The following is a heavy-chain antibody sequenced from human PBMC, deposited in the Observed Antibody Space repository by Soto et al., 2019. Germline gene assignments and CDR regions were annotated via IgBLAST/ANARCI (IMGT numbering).Heavy chain of an antibody. D-gene: IGHD3-10*01. CDR3: ASGHQGSGAYDY. CDR1: GGTFSSYT. J-gene: IGHJ4*02. Sequence: QVQLVQSGAEVKKPGSSVRVSCKASGGTFSSYTISWVRQAPGQGLEWMGRIIPILGIANYAQKFQGRVTISPDTSTSTAYMELSSLRSEDAAVYYCASGHQGSGAYDYWGQATLVTVSS. CDR2: IIPILGIA. V-gene: IGHV1-69*02.